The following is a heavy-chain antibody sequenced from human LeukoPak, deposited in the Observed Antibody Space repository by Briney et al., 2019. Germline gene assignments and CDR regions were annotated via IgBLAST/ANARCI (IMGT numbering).Heavy chain of an antibody. V-gene: IGHV3-30-3*01. CDR1: GFTFSSYA. CDR3: ARDQGKYQLLFPH. Sequence: PGGSLRLSCAASGFTFSSYAMHWVRQAPGKGLEWVAVISYDGSNKYYADSVKGRFTISRDNSKYTLYLQMNSLRAEDTAVYYCARDQGKYQLLFPHWGQGTLVTVSS. J-gene: IGHJ4*02. D-gene: IGHD2-2*01. CDR2: ISYDGSNK.